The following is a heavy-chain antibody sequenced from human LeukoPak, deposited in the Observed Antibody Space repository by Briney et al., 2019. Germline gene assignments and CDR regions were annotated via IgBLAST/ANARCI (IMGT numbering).Heavy chain of an antibody. V-gene: IGHV3-66*01. J-gene: IGHJ4*02. Sequence: GGSLRLSCAASEFSVGSNYMTWVRQAPGKGLEWVSLIYSGGSTYYADSVKGRFTISRDNSKNTLYLQMNSLRAEDTALYYCAKGRFGELLTLDYWGQGTLVTVSS. CDR3: AKGRFGELLTLDY. CDR2: IYSGGST. D-gene: IGHD3-10*01. CDR1: EFSVGSNY.